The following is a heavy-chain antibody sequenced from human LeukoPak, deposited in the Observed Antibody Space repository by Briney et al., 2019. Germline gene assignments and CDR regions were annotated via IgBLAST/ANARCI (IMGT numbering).Heavy chain of an antibody. V-gene: IGHV4-34*01. CDR3: ASRSSSWYPLRY. CDR2: INHSGST. D-gene: IGHD6-13*01. J-gene: IGHJ4*02. Sequence: PSETLSLTCAVYGGSFSGYYWSWIRQPPGKGLEWIGEINHSGSTNYNPSLKSRVTISVDTSKNQFSLKLSSVTAADTAVYYCASRSSSWYPLRYWGQGTLATVSS. CDR1: GGSFSGYY.